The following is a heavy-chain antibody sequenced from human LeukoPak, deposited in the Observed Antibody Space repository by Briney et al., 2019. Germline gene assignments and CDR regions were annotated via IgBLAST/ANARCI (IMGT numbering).Heavy chain of an antibody. J-gene: IGHJ3*02. V-gene: IGHV4-34*01. CDR2: INHSGST. CDR1: GGSFSGYY. D-gene: IGHD2-21*02. CDR3: ARLDLVDGGDRHAFDI. Sequence: SETLSLTCAVYGGSFSGYYWSWIRQPPGKGLEWIGEINHSGSTNYNPSLKSRVTISVDTSKNQFSLKLSSVTAADTAVYYCARLDLVDGGDRHAFDIWGQGTMVTVSS.